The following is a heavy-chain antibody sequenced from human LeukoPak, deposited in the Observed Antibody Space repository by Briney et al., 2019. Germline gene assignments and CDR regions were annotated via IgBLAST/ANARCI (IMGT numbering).Heavy chain of an antibody. D-gene: IGHD3-22*01. CDR1: GFIFSNYG. Sequence: PGRSLRLFCAASGFIFSNYGMHWVRRAPGKGLEWVSGINWNGGSTGYADSVKGRFTISRDNAKNSLYLQMNSLRAEDTALYYCARAGYYDSSGYSEEAFDIWGQGTMVTVSS. J-gene: IGHJ3*02. CDR3: ARAGYYDSSGYSEEAFDI. CDR2: INWNGGST. V-gene: IGHV3-20*04.